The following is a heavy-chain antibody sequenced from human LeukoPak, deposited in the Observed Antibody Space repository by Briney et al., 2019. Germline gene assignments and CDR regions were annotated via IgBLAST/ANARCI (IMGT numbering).Heavy chain of an antibody. Sequence: PGGSLRLSCAASGFTFSSYSMNWVRQAPGKGLEWVANIKQDGTEKYYVDSVKGRLTISRDNAKNSLYLQMNSLRAEDTAVYYCARGGGNWGQGTLVTVSS. J-gene: IGHJ4*02. CDR3: ARGGGN. CDR2: IKQDGTEK. V-gene: IGHV3-7*01. D-gene: IGHD3-16*01. CDR1: GFTFSSYS.